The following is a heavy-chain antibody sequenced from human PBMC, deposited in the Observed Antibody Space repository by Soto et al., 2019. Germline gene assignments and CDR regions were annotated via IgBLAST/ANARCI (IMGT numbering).Heavy chain of an antibody. CDR1: GGSISSDDYY. V-gene: IGHV4-30-4*01. CDR3: ARDLDGLHDDNSGPYPRPG. Sequence: QVQLQESGPGQVQPSKTLSLTCTVSGGSISSDDYYWSWIRQAPGRGLEWIGYIHSSGSIYYNPSLKRRATMSIDTARNQFSLKVSSVTVADTAVYYCARDLDGLHDDNSGPYPRPGWGQGTLVTVSS. D-gene: IGHD3-22*01. CDR2: IHSSGSI. J-gene: IGHJ1*01.